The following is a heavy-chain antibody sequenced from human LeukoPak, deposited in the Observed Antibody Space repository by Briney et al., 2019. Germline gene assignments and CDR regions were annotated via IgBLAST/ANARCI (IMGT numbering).Heavy chain of an antibody. D-gene: IGHD4-17*01. CDR2: IYSGGST. J-gene: IGHJ4*02. V-gene: IGHV3-66*01. CDR3: ARDLLIPGDYHGSHDY. CDR1: GFTVSSNY. Sequence: PGGSLRLSCAASGFTVSSNYMSWVRQAPGKGLEWVSVIYSGGSTYYADSVKGRFTISRDNSKNTLYLQMNSLRAEDTAVYYCARDLLIPGDYHGSHDYWGQGTLVTVSS.